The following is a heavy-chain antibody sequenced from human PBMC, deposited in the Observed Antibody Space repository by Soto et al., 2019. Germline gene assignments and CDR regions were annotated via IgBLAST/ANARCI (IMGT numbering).Heavy chain of an antibody. CDR2: IIPNFGST. Sequence: QVQLVQSGAEVKKPGSSVMVSCMASGGTFKSYAISWVRQAPGQGLEWMGKIIPNFGSTNYAQNFQGRVSITADEYTNTAYMELSSLRSEDTAVYYCATTKTGQFFDWLRVGFFDCWGQGTLVTVSS. J-gene: IGHJ4*02. CDR3: ATTKTGQFFDWLRVGFFDC. CDR1: GGTFKSYA. D-gene: IGHD3-9*01. V-gene: IGHV1-69*18.